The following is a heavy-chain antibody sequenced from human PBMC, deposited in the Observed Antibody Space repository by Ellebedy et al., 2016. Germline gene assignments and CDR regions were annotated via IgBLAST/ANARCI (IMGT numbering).Heavy chain of an antibody. CDR3: ARLARAAAGIHFDY. V-gene: IGHV4-59*01. J-gene: IGHJ4*02. Sequence: SETLSLTXTVSGGSISSYYWSWIRQPPGKGLEWIGYIYYSGSTNYNPSLKSRVTISVDTSKNQFSLKLSSVTAADTAVYYCARLARAAAGIHFDYWGQGTLVTVSS. CDR2: IYYSGST. D-gene: IGHD6-13*01. CDR1: GGSISSYY.